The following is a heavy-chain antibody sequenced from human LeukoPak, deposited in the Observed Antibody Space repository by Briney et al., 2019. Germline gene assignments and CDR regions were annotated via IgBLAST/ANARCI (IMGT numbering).Heavy chain of an antibody. D-gene: IGHD3-3*01. V-gene: IGHV4-34*01. CDR1: GGSFSGYY. Sequence: SETLSLTCAVYGGSFSGYYWSWIRQPPGKGLEWIGEINHSGSTNYNPSLKSRVTISVDTSKNQFSLKLSSVTAADAAVYYCARFPGPKVWSGYSAYSRYYGMDVWGQGTTVTVSS. CDR2: INHSGST. CDR3: ARFPGPKVWSGYSAYSRYYGMDV. J-gene: IGHJ6*02.